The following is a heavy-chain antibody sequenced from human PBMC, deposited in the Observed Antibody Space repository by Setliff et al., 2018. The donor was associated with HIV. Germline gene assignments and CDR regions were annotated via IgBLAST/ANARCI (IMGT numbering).Heavy chain of an antibody. CDR3: ARVADRNYDFWSAYEY. CDR1: ADIFNAYY. CDR2: ITPNGDDT. Sequence: ASVKVSCKASADIFNAYYIHWVRQAPGQGLEWMGWITPNGDDTNYPQTFEGRVTLTRDTSIATAYMELRSLTSDDTAVYYCARVADRNYDFWSAYEYWGQGTLVTVSS. V-gene: IGHV1-2*02. D-gene: IGHD3-3*01. J-gene: IGHJ4*02.